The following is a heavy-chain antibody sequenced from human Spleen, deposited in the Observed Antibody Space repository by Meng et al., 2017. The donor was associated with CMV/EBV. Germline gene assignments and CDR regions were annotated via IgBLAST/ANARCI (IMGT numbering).Heavy chain of an antibody. Sequence: ASVKVSCKASGYTLTSHYMHWVRQAPGQGLEWMGIINPSSGSTSYTQKFQGRVTMTRDTSTSTVCMELSSLRSEDTAVYYCARSDIVVVPAAFDYWGQGTLVTVSS. J-gene: IGHJ4*02. D-gene: IGHD2-2*01. CDR1: GYTLTSHY. CDR2: INPSSGST. V-gene: IGHV1-46*01. CDR3: ARSDIVVVPAAFDY.